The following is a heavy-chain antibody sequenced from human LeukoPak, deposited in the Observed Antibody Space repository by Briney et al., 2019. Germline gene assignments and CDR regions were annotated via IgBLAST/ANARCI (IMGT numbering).Heavy chain of an antibody. CDR1: GFTFSTYS. CDR2: ISPRSSTI. CDR3: ARDSSGWYYIDY. Sequence: PGGSLRLSCAASGFTFSTYSMNWVRQAPGEGLEWVSYISPRSSTIYYADSVKGRFTISRDNAKDSLYLQMNSLRAEDTAVYYCARDSSGWYYIDYWGQGTLVTVSS. V-gene: IGHV3-48*04. J-gene: IGHJ4*02. D-gene: IGHD6-19*01.